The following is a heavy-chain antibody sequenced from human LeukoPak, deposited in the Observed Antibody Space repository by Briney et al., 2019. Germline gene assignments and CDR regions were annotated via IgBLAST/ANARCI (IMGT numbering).Heavy chain of an antibody. CDR1: GGSISSSSYY. D-gene: IGHD3-9*01. V-gene: IGHV4-39*01. Sequence: SETLSLTCTVSGGSISSSSYYWGWIRQPPGKGLEWIGSIYYSGSTYYNPSLKSRVTISVDTSKNQFSLKLSSVTAADTAVYYCARPNTLTGAFDYWGQGTLVTVSS. CDR3: ARPNTLTGAFDY. CDR2: IYYSGST. J-gene: IGHJ4*02.